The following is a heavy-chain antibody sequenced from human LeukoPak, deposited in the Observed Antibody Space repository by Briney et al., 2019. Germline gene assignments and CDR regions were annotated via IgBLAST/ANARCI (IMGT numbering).Heavy chain of an antibody. D-gene: IGHD6-19*01. CDR1: GFTFSSYS. CDR3: ARIAVAGTGKGNY. Sequence: GVSLRLSCAASGFTFSSYSMNWVRQAPGKGLEWVSSISSSSSYIYYADSVKGRFTISRDNAKNSLYLQMNSLRAEDTAVYYCARIAVAGTGKGNYWGQGTLVTVSS. J-gene: IGHJ4*02. V-gene: IGHV3-21*01. CDR2: ISSSSSYI.